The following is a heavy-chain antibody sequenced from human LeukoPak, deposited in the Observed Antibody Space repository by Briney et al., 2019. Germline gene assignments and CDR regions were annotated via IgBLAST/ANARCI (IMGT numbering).Heavy chain of an antibody. V-gene: IGHV1-2*06. CDR3: VRDTVTTNPSPSFDY. J-gene: IGHJ4*02. Sequence: ASVKVSCKASGYTFTGYYMHWVRQAPGQGLEWMGRINPNSGGTNYAQKFQGRVTMTRDPSISTAYMELSRLRSDDTAVYYCVRDTVTTNPSPSFDYWGQGTLVTVSS. CDR1: GYTFTGYY. D-gene: IGHD4-17*01. CDR2: INPNSGGT.